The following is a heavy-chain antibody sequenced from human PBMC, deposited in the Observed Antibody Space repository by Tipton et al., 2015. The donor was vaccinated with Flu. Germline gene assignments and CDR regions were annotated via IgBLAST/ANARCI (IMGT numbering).Heavy chain of an antibody. Sequence: CAGSGFTFSSYEMHWVRQAPGKGLEWVSYISTSGNTIYYADSVKGRFTISRDNAENSLFLQMNNLRAEDTAVYYCARAPNYNYDSSGYYSWYFGLWGRGTLVTVSS. CDR2: ISTSGNTI. V-gene: IGHV3-48*03. CDR1: GFTFSSYE. D-gene: IGHD3-22*01. J-gene: IGHJ2*01. CDR3: ARAPNYNYDSSGYYSWYFGL.